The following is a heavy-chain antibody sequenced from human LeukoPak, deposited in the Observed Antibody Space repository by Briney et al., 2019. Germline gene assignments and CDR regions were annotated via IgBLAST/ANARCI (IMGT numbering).Heavy chain of an antibody. CDR3: TRIAAAGFDC. Sequence: GGSLRLSCAASGFTFSSYWMSWVRQAPGKGLEWVANIKQDGSEKYYADSVKGRFTISRVNAKNSLYLQMNSLRAEDTAVYYCTRIAAAGFDCWGQGTLVTVSS. V-gene: IGHV3-7*01. J-gene: IGHJ4*02. CDR2: IKQDGSEK. CDR1: GFTFSSYW. D-gene: IGHD6-13*01.